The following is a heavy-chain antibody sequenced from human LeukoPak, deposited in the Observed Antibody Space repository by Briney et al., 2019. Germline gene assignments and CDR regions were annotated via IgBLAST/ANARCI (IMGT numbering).Heavy chain of an antibody. CDR1: GFTFSSYG. D-gene: IGHD7-27*01. J-gene: IGHJ3*02. CDR3: ARGYWGKGAFDI. V-gene: IGHV3-30*03. CDR2: ISYDGSNK. Sequence: PGGSLRLSCAASGFTFSSYGMHWVRQAPGKGLEWVAVISYDGSNKYYADSVKGRFTISRDNSKNTLYLQMNSLRAEDTAVYYCARGYWGKGAFDIWGQGTMVTVSS.